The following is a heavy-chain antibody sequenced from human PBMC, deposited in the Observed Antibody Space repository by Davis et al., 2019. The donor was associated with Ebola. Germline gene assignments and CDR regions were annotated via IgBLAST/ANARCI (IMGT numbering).Heavy chain of an antibody. J-gene: IGHJ4*02. Sequence: PGGSLTLSCAASGVTFSSYSMNWVRQAPGKGLEWVSSISSSSTIYYADSVKGRFTISRDNAKNSLYLQMNSLRDEDTAVYYCARDFYSTFFDYWGQGTLVTVSS. D-gene: IGHD4-11*01. V-gene: IGHV3-48*02. CDR3: ARDFYSTFFDY. CDR1: GVTFSSYS. CDR2: ISSSSTI.